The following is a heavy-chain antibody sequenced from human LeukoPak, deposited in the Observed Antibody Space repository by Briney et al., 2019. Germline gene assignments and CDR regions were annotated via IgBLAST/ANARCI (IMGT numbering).Heavy chain of an antibody. J-gene: IGHJ4*02. CDR1: GGSFSGYY. D-gene: IGHD6-19*01. Sequence: SETLSLTCAVYGGSFSGYYWSWIRQPPGEGLEWVGEINHSGSTNYNPSLKSRVTISVDTSKNQFSLKLSSVTAADTAVYYCARGIAVAGKVGGLDYWGQGTLVTVSS. CDR3: ARGIAVAGKVGGLDY. V-gene: IGHV4-34*01. CDR2: INHSGST.